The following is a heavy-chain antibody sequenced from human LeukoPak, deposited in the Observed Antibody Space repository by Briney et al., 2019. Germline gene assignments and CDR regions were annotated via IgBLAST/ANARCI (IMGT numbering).Heavy chain of an antibody. CDR3: AKDLLPSSYYYDSSGYDY. V-gene: IGHV3-23*01. Sequence: PGGSLRLSCAASGFTFSSYAMSWVRQAPGKGLEWVSAISGSGGSTYYADSVKGRFTISRDNSKNTLYLQMNSLRAEDTAVYYCAKDLLPSSYYYDSSGYDYWSQGTLVTVSS. CDR2: ISGSGGST. D-gene: IGHD3-22*01. CDR1: GFTFSSYA. J-gene: IGHJ4*02.